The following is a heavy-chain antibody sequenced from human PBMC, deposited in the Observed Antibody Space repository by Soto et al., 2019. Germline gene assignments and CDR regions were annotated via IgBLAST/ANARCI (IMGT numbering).Heavy chain of an antibody. CDR3: ARRADRTNSYYEFWRCYDTDD. V-gene: IGHV3-21*01. CDR2: ISSSSSDI. J-gene: IGHJ4*02. CDR1: GLTFGSYS. D-gene: IGHD3-3*01. Sequence: PGGSLRLAYAASGLTFGSYSMTTALQAPGTGQAWVSTISSSSSDIYYADPVKGRFTNARDNAKSSLDLQINSLRAEDTAVLYCARRADRTNSYYEFWRCYDTDDGGQGTLVTVSS.